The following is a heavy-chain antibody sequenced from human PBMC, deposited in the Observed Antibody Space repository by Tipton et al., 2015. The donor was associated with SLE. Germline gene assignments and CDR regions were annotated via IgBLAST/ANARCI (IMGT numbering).Heavy chain of an antibody. CDR1: GVSISSSNYY. CDR2: IYYSGSTGST. CDR3: ARASRRGDYAN. Sequence: TLSLTCTVSGVSISSSNYYWAWIRQPPGKGLEWIGSIYYSGSTGSTYYNPSLKSRVTISVDTSKNQFSLRLSSVTAADTALYYCARASRRGDYANWGQGTLVTVSS. J-gene: IGHJ4*02. D-gene: IGHD4-17*01. V-gene: IGHV4-39*01.